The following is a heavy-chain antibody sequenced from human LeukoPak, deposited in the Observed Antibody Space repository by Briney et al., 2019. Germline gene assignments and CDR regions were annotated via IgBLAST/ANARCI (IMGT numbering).Heavy chain of an antibody. CDR1: GFTFSSYW. J-gene: IGHJ4*02. V-gene: IGHV3-74*01. D-gene: IGHD6-13*01. Sequence: QPGESLRLSCAASGFTFSSYWMHWVRQAPGKGLVWLSRINSDGSSTTYADSVKGRLTVSRDNAKNTLFLQMNFLRDEDTAVYYCARGGSGGSSWPVDYWGQGTLVTVSS. CDR2: INSDGSST. CDR3: ARGGSGGSSWPVDY.